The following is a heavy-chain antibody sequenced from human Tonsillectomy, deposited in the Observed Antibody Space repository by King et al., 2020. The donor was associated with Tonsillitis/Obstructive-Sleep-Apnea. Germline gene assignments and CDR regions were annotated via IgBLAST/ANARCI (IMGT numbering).Heavy chain of an antibody. CDR1: GGSFSGYY. CDR3: ARERPPGPLTSGIAARYFGY. D-gene: IGHD6-6*01. J-gene: IGHJ4*02. CDR2: INHSGST. V-gene: IGHV4-34*01. Sequence: VQLQQWGAGLLKPSETLSLTCAVYGGSFSGYYWSWIRQPPGKGLEWIGEINHSGSTNYNPSLKSRVTISVDTSKNTFSLRLSSVTAADTAVYFCARERPPGPLTSGIAARYFGYWGQGTLVTVSS.